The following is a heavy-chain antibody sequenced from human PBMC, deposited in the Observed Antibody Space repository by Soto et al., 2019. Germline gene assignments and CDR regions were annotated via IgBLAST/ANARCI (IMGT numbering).Heavy chain of an antibody. CDR3: ARGWFCGGDCYEWYFDL. J-gene: IGHJ2*01. Sequence: QVQLVESGGGVVQPGRSLRLSCAASGFTFSTYGMHWVRQAPGKGLEWVAVIWYDGGNKYYADSVKGRFTISRDNSKNTLNLQMNSLRAEDTAVYYCARGWFCGGDCYEWYFDLWGRGTLVTVSS. CDR1: GFTFSTYG. D-gene: IGHD2-21*02. V-gene: IGHV3-33*01. CDR2: IWYDGGNK.